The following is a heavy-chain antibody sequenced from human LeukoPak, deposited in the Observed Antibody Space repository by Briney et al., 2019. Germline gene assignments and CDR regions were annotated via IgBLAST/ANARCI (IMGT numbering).Heavy chain of an antibody. J-gene: IGHJ4*02. D-gene: IGHD3-10*01. Sequence: GGSLRLPCAASGFTFSSYAMHWVRQAPGKGLEWVAVISYDGSNKYYADSVKGRFTISRDNSKNTLYLQMNSLRAEDTAVYYCARLGSYYGSGSYFDYWGQGTLVTVSS. CDR2: ISYDGSNK. CDR1: GFTFSSYA. CDR3: ARLGSYYGSGSYFDY. V-gene: IGHV3-30-3*01.